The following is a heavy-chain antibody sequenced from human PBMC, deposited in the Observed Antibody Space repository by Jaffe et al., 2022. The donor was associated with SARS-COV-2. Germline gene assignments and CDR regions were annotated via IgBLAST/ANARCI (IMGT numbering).Heavy chain of an antibody. Sequence: QVPLQESGPGLVKPSETLSLTCTVSGVSISGFYWSWIRQPPGKGLEWIGYISYTGSSNYNPSLKSRVTISLDTSRSQFSLKLRSVTAADTAVYYCARVDYGDRGYFDLWGRGTLVPVSS. CDR2: ISYTGSS. CDR1: GVSISGFY. D-gene: IGHD4-17*01. V-gene: IGHV4-59*01. CDR3: ARVDYGDRGYFDL. J-gene: IGHJ2*01.